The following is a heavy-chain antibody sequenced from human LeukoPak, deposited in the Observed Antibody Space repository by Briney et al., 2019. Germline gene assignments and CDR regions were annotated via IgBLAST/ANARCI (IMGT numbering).Heavy chain of an antibody. J-gene: IGHJ4*02. CDR1: GYTFSNDN. CDR3: AREEARDGSSGYYFDY. D-gene: IGHD5-24*01. Sequence: ASVKVSCKASGYTFSNDNIHWVRQAPGQGIEWMGIINPRYGSTTYAQNFQGRVTMTRDMSTSTVYMELSSLRSEDTAVYYCAREEARDGSSGYYFDYWGQGTLLTVSS. CDR2: INPRYGST. V-gene: IGHV1-46*01.